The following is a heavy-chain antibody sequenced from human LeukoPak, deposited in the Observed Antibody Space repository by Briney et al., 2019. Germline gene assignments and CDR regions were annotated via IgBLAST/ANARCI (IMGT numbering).Heavy chain of an antibody. V-gene: IGHV3-74*01. CDR1: GFTFSSYW. D-gene: IGHD5-24*01. Sequence: GGSLRLSCAPSGFTFSSYWMHWVRQAPGKGLVWVSRINSDGSSTSYADSVKGRFTISRDNAKNTLYLQMNSLRAEDTAVYYCASRRDGYNYRFDYWGQGTLVTVSS. J-gene: IGHJ4*02. CDR3: ASRRDGYNYRFDY. CDR2: INSDGSST.